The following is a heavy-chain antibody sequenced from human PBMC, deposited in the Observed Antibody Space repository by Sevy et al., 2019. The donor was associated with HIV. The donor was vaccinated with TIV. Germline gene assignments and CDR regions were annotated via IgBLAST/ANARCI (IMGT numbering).Heavy chain of an antibody. CDR3: ARVKVPAAIRLWFDP. D-gene: IGHD2-2*01. J-gene: IGHJ5*02. Sequence: GGSLRLSCAASGFTFSSYWMSWVRQAPGKGLEWVANIKQDGSEKYYVDSVKGRFTISRDNAKNSLYLQMNSLGAEDTAVYYCARVKVPAAIRLWFDPWGQGTLVTVSS. CDR1: GFTFSSYW. CDR2: IKQDGSEK. V-gene: IGHV3-7*03.